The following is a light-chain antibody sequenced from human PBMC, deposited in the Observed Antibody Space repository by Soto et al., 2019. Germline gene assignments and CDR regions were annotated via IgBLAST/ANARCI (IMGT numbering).Light chain of an antibody. V-gene: IGKV3-15*01. CDR3: QQSSNWPRT. CDR2: GAS. Sequence: EIVMTQSPATLSVSLGERVTLSCRASQFVSNSLAWYQQRPGQPPRLLIYGASTRAAGISERFSGSGSGTEFTLTISSLRSEDFAVYYCQQSSNWPRTFGQGTKVDIK. J-gene: IGKJ1*01. CDR1: QFVSNS.